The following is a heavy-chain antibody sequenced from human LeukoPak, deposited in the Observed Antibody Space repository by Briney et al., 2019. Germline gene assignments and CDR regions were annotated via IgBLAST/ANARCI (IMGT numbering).Heavy chain of an antibody. Sequence: GGSLRLSCAASGFTFSSYAMSWVRQAPGKGLEWVSAISGSGGSTYYADSVKGRFTISRDNSKNTLYLQMNSLRAEDTAVYYCARDPHRTFNYSPFNWFDPWGQGTLVTVPS. D-gene: IGHD6-13*01. CDR3: ARDPHRTFNYSPFNWFDP. CDR2: ISGSGGST. J-gene: IGHJ5*02. V-gene: IGHV3-23*01. CDR1: GFTFSSYA.